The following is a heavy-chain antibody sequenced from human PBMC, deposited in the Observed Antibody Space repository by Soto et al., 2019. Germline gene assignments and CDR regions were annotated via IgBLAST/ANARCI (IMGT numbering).Heavy chain of an antibody. CDR2: INAGNGNT. CDR3: ARDSGPVNSFNWNFGALENCFDP. J-gene: IGHJ5*02. Sequence: ASVKVSCKASGYTFTSYAMHWVRQAPGQRLEWMGWINAGNGNTKYSQKFQGRVTITRDTSASTAYMELSSLRSEDTAVYYCARDSGPVNSFNWNFGALENCFDPRGQGTRVTVSS. CDR1: GYTFTSYA. V-gene: IGHV1-3*01. D-gene: IGHD1-7*01.